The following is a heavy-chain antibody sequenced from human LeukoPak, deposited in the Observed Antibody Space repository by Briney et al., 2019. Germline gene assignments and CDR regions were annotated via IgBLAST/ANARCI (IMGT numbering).Heavy chain of an antibody. V-gene: IGHV4-59*01. CDR2: IYYSGST. Sequence: SETLSLTCTVSGGSISSYYWSWIRQPPGKGLEWIGYIYYSGSTNYNPSLKSRVTISVDTSKSQFSLKLNSLTAADTAVYYCARGAGIVGSVFDYWGQGSLVTVSS. CDR1: GGSISSYY. CDR3: ARGAGIVGSVFDY. J-gene: IGHJ4*02. D-gene: IGHD1-26*01.